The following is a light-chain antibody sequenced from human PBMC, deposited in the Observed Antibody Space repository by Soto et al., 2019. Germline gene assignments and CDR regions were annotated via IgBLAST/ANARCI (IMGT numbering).Light chain of an antibody. CDR2: DVF. V-gene: IGKV1-5*01. Sequence: DIQMTQSPSSLSASVGARVTITCRASQSITYWLAWYQQKPGRAPKLLIYDVFNLQSGVPSRFSGSGSGTEFTLTISSLQPDDSATYYCQQYHSFSFTFGQGTKLEIK. CDR1: QSITYW. J-gene: IGKJ2*01. CDR3: QQYHSFSFT.